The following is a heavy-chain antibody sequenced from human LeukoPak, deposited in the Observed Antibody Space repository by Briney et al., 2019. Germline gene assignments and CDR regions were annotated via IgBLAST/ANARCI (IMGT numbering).Heavy chain of an antibody. J-gene: IGHJ3*02. CDR1: GFTFSSYA. Sequence: GGSLRLSCAASGFTFSSYAMSWVHQAPGKGLEWVGRIKSKTDGGTTDYAAPVKGRFTISRDDSKNTLYLQMNSLKTEDTAVYYCTTEPRFGDDWDAFDIWGQGTMVTVSS. CDR2: IKSKTDGGTT. V-gene: IGHV3-15*01. D-gene: IGHD3-10*01. CDR3: TTEPRFGDDWDAFDI.